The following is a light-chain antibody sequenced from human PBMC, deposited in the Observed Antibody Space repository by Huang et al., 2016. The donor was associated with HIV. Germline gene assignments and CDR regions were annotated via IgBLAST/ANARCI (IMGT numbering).Light chain of an antibody. Sequence: DIVMTQSPLSLSVTPGELASISCRSSQSLLHRNGNNYLDWYLQKPGQSPQLLIYVASSRASGIPDRFNGSGSGTDFTLKISRVEAEDVGVYYCMQALQTPLTFGGGTKVEVK. CDR2: VAS. V-gene: IGKV2-28*01. CDR1: QSLLHRNGNNY. J-gene: IGKJ4*01. CDR3: MQALQTPLT.